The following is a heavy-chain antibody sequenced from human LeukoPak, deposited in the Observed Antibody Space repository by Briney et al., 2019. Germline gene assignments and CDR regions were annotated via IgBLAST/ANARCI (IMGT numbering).Heavy chain of an antibody. Sequence: ASVKVSCKASGYTFSGYYMHWVRQAPGQGLEWMGWINPNSGDTNYAQKFQGRVTMTRDMSINTAYVELGRLRSDDTAVYYCARDPSSRGNFDYWGQGTLATVSS. V-gene: IGHV1-2*02. D-gene: IGHD5-24*01. CDR3: ARDPSSRGNFDY. J-gene: IGHJ4*02. CDR1: GYTFSGYY. CDR2: INPNSGDT.